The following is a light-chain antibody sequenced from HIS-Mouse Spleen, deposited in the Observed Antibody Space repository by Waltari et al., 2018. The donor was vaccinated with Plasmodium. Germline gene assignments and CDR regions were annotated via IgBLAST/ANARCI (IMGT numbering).Light chain of an antibody. CDR2: EVS. Sequence: QSALTQPPSPSGSPGPSVTISCTGTSRDVGGYHYVPWYHQHPGKAPKLMIYEVSKRPSGVPDRFSGSKSGNTASLTVSGLQAEDEADYYCSSYAGSNNLVFGGGTKLTVL. V-gene: IGLV2-8*01. CDR1: SRDVGGYHY. CDR3: SSYAGSNNLV. J-gene: IGLJ2*01.